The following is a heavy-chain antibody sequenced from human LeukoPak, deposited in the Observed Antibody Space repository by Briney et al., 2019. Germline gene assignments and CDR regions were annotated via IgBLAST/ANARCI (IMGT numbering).Heavy chain of an antibody. J-gene: IGHJ3*02. V-gene: IGHV4-4*02. D-gene: IGHD2-21*02. CDR1: GGSISSSNW. CDR3: ARDGGRAYCGGDCYSKAFDI. Sequence: SETLSLTCAVSGGSISSSNWWSWVRQPPGKGLEWIGEIYHSGSTNYNPSLKSRVTISVDKSKNQFSLKLSSVTAADTAVYYCARDGGRAYCGGDCYSKAFDIWGQGTMVTVSS. CDR2: IYHSGST.